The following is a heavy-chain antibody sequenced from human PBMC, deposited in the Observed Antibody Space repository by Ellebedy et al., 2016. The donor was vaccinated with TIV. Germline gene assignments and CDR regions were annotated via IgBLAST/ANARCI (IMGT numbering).Heavy chain of an antibody. CDR1: RFSFSNYA. D-gene: IGHD5-24*01. V-gene: IGHV3-30*04. Sequence: PGGSLRLSCATSRFSFSNYAMHWVRQAPGRGLEWVTLISYDGKNKYYADPMKGRFTVSRDNYKNTLYLQMNSLRAEDTAVYYCTRGHDRNGYNYNFDYWGQGTLVTVSS. CDR2: ISYDGKNK. CDR3: TRGHDRNGYNYNFDY. J-gene: IGHJ4*02.